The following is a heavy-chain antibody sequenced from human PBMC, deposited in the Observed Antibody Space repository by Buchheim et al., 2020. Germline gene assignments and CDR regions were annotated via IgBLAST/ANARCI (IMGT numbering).Heavy chain of an antibody. CDR3: ARFATITVAGTYYSSAMDV. CDR2: ISGDGSTT. Sequence: EVQLVEAGGGLVQPGGSLRLSCVASGFTFGRYWMHWVRQTPGEGLVWVSRISGDGSTTAYADSVKGRLTSSRDNAKKTLYLQMNSLRVEDTAVYYCARFATITVAGTYYSSAMDVWGRGTT. J-gene: IGHJ6*02. D-gene: IGHD6-19*01. CDR1: GFTFGRYW. V-gene: IGHV3-74*01.